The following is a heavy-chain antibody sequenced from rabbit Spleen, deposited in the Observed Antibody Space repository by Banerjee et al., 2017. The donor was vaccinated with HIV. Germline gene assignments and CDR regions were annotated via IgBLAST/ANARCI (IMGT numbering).Heavy chain of an antibody. CDR3: ATEWVNVIGYGSGL. CDR2: IYTGSGST. CDR1: GFSFSSSYW. J-gene: IGHJ4*01. Sequence: QEQLEESGGDLVKPGASLTLTCTASGFSFSSSYWICWVRQAPGKGPEWIASIYTGSGSTYYASWAKGRFTISKAPSTTVTLQLNSLTGADTATYFCATEWVNVIGYGSGLWGPGTLVTVS. V-gene: IGHV1S45*01. D-gene: IGHD3-1*01.